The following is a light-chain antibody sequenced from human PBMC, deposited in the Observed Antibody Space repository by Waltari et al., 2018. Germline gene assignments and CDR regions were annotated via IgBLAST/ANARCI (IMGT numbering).Light chain of an antibody. CDR1: QSISSS. CDR3: QQYVRLST. J-gene: IGKJ1*01. CDR2: WAS. Sequence: IQLTHSPSTLSASVGDRHTITCRASQSISSSLSWFQQKPGKGPKLLSYWASTLERWVPARFIGSVFGTEFTLTISSLQPDDFATYYCQQYVRLSTFGQGTKVEIK. V-gene: IGKV1-5*03.